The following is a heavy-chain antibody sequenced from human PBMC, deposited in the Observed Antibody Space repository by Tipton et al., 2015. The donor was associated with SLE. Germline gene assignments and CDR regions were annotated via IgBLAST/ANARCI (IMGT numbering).Heavy chain of an antibody. D-gene: IGHD5-12*01. CDR2: IYYSGST. V-gene: IGHV4-59*11. J-gene: IGHJ3*02. CDR3: ARDRGGSDDEAFDI. CDR1: GGSISSHY. Sequence: TLSLTCTVSGGSISSHYWSWIRQPPGKGLECIGYIYYSGSTYYNPSLKSRVTISVDTSKNQFSLKLSSVTAEDTAVYYCARDRGGSDDEAFDIWGQGTMVTVSS.